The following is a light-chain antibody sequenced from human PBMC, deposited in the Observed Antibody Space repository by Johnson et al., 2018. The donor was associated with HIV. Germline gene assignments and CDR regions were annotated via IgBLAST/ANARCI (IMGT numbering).Light chain of an antibody. Sequence: QSVLTQPPSVSAAPGQKVTISCSGSSSNIGNNYVTWYQQLPGTAPKRLIYEYNQRTSGIPDRFSGAKSASSATLDINGLRHVDEAEYYCGTWDTSLSAGGVFGTGTKVTVL. CDR2: EYN. J-gene: IGLJ1*01. CDR3: GTWDTSLSAGGV. V-gene: IGLV1-51*02. CDR1: SSNIGNNY.